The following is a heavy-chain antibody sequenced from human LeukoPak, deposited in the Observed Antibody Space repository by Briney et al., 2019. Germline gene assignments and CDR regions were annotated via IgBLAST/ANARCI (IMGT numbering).Heavy chain of an antibody. Sequence: SETLSLTCTVSGGSISGSYWSWIRQPPGKGLEWIAYMYNSGSTNYNPSLKSRVTISIDTSKNQFSLKLSSLTAADTAIYYCAGRHTGAFEYWGQGALVTVSS. CDR3: AGRHTGAFEY. V-gene: IGHV4-59*01. CDR2: MYNSGST. CDR1: GGSISGSY. D-gene: IGHD5-18*01. J-gene: IGHJ4*02.